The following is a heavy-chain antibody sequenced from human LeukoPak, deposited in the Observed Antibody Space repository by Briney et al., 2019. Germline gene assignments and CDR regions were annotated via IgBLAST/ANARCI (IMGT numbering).Heavy chain of an antibody. J-gene: IGHJ4*02. CDR2: INHSGST. CDR1: GGSFSGYY. V-gene: IGHV4-34*01. D-gene: IGHD5-12*01. Sequence: PSETLSLTCAVYGGSFSGYYWSWIRQPPGKGLEWIGEINHSGSTNYNPSLKSRVTISVDTSKNQFSLKLSSVTAADTAVYYCVAYSGYDIALSYFDYWGQGTLVTVSS. CDR3: VAYSGYDIALSYFDY.